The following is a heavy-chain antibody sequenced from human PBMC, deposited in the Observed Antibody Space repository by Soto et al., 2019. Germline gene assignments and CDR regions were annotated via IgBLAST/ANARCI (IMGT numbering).Heavy chain of an antibody. D-gene: IGHD3-3*01. V-gene: IGHV3-30*18. J-gene: IGHJ6*03. CDR1: GFTFSSYG. Sequence: GGSLRLSCAASGFTFSSYGMHWVRQAPGKGLEWVAVISYDGSNKYYADSVKGRFTISRDNSKNTLYLQMNSLRAEDTAVYYCAKDPGTGFWSGYYYYYYYYMDVWGKGTTVTVSS. CDR2: ISYDGSNK. CDR3: AKDPGTGFWSGYYYYYYYYMDV.